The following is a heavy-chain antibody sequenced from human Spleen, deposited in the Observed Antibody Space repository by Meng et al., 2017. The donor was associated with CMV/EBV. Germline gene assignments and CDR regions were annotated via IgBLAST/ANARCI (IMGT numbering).Heavy chain of an antibody. D-gene: IGHD3-22*01. CDR3: AKDRRTDSNGYYYDF. Sequence: SGFTLSSYAMSWVRQAPGKGLEWVSVIYSGGGSTDYADSVKGRFTISRDNSKNTLYLQMNSLRAEDTAVYYCAKDRRTDSNGYYYDFWGQGTLVTVSS. J-gene: IGHJ4*02. V-gene: IGHV3-23*03. CDR1: GFTLSSYA. CDR2: IYSGGGST.